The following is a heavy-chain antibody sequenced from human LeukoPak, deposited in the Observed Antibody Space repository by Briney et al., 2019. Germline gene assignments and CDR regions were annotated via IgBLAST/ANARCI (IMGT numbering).Heavy chain of an antibody. CDR3: ARLWFGEFYMDV. Sequence: PSETLSLTCTVSGGSISSSSYYWGWIRQPPGKGLEWIGSIYYSGSTYYNPSLKSRVTISVDTSKNQFSLKLSSVTAADTAVYYCARLWFGEFYMDVWGKGTTVTISS. CDR1: GGSISSSSYY. J-gene: IGHJ6*03. V-gene: IGHV4-39*01. CDR2: IYYSGST. D-gene: IGHD3-10*01.